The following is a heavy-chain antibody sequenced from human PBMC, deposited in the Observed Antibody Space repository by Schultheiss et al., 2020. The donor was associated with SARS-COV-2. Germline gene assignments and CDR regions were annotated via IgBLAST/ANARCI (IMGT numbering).Heavy chain of an antibody. CDR1: GFTYSTYT. V-gene: IGHV3-23*01. CDR3: AKDRGGSGSLTLGRVDLDC. D-gene: IGHD1-26*01. CDR2: ISDYGGST. J-gene: IGHJ4*02. Sequence: GESLKISCAASGFTYSTYTMNWVRQAPGKGLEWVSTISDYGGSTYYADSVKGRFTISRDNSRNTLYLQMNSLRAEDTALYYCAKDRGGSGSLTLGRVDLDCWGQGTLVTVAS.